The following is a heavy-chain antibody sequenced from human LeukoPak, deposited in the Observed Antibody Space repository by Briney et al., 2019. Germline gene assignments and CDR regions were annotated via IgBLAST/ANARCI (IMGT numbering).Heavy chain of an antibody. CDR2: INAGNGNT. D-gene: IGHD2-15*01. Sequence: ASVTVSCKASGYTFTSYAMHWVRQAPGQRLEWMGWINAGNGNTKYVQKFQGRVTMTTDTSTSTAYMELRSLGSEDTAVYYCARATYCSGGSCYFDYWGQGTLVTVSS. CDR1: GYTFTSYA. V-gene: IGHV1-3*01. CDR3: ARATYCSGGSCYFDY. J-gene: IGHJ4*02.